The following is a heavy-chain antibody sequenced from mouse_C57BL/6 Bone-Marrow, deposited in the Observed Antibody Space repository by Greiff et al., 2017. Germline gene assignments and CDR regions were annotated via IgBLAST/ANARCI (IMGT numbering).Heavy chain of an antibody. J-gene: IGHJ1*03. CDR2: ISSGGDYI. Sequence: DVMLVESGEGLVKPGGSLKLSCAASGFTFSSYAMSWVRQTPEKRLEWVAYISSGGDYIYYADTVKGRFTISRDNARNTLYLQMSSLKSEDTAMYYCTRAVPYYYGSSYRYFDVWGTGTTVTVSS. CDR1: GFTFSSYA. D-gene: IGHD1-1*01. V-gene: IGHV5-9-1*02. CDR3: TRAVPYYYGSSYRYFDV.